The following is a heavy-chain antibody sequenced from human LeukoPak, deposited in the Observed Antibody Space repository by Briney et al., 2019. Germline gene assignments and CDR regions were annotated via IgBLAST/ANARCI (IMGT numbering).Heavy chain of an antibody. CDR2: IIPIFGTA. J-gene: IGHJ3*02. CDR1: GGTFSSYA. D-gene: IGHD3-22*01. Sequence: SVKVSCKASGGTFSSYAISWVRQAPGQGLEWMGGIIPIFGTANYAQKFQGRVTITTDESTSTAYMELSSLRSEDTAVYYCARRGTGLLPRAHAFDIWGQGTMVTVSS. V-gene: IGHV1-69*05. CDR3: ARRGTGLLPRAHAFDI.